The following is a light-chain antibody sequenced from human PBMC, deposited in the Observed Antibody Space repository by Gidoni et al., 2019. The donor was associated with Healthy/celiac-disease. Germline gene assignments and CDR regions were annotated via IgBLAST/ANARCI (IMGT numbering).Light chain of an antibody. V-gene: IGLV2-8*01. CDR1: SSDAGGYNY. Sequence: QSALTQPPSASGSPGQSVTISCTGTSSDAGGYNYVSWYQQHPGKAPKLMIYEVSKRPSGVPDRFSGSKSGNTASLTVSGLQAEDEADYYCSSYAGSNNPVVFGGGTKLTAL. J-gene: IGLJ2*01. CDR3: SSYAGSNNPVV. CDR2: EVS.